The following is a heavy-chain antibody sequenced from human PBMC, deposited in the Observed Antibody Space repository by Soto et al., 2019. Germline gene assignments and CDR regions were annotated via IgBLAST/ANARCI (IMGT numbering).Heavy chain of an antibody. D-gene: IGHD4-17*01. J-gene: IGHJ4*02. CDR2: TSSGDSTI. CDR3: ARRDYGDYIDY. CDR1: GFTFSSYE. V-gene: IGHV3-48*03. Sequence: GGSLRLSCAVSGFTFSSYEVNWVRQAPGKGLEWVSYTSSGDSTIYYADSVKGRFTISRDNAKNSLYLQMNSLRDDDMAVYYCARRDYGDYIDYWGQGTLVTVSS.